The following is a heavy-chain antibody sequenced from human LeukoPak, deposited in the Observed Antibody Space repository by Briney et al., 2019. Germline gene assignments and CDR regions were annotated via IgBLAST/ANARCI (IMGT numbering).Heavy chain of an antibody. D-gene: IGHD6-19*01. Sequence: TSETLSLTCTVSGGSISSGSYYWSWIRQPAGKGLEWIGRIYTSGSTNHNPSLKSRVTISVDTSKNQFSLKLSSVTAADTAVYYCANISPGIAVAGTLDYWGQGTLVTVSS. V-gene: IGHV4-61*02. CDR1: GGSISSGSYY. CDR3: ANISPGIAVAGTLDY. CDR2: IYTSGST. J-gene: IGHJ4*02.